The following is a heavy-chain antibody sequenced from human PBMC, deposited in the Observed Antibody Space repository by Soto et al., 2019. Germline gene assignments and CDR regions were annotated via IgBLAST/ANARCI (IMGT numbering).Heavy chain of an antibody. J-gene: IGHJ3*02. CDR2: ISSSSSYI. D-gene: IGHD6-19*01. Sequence: EVQLVESGGGLVKPGGSLRLSCAASGFTFSSYSMNWVRQAPGKGLEWVSSISSSSSYIYYADSVKGRFTISRDNAKNSLYRQMNSLKAEDTAVYYCASGVDNSSGWYPFGFDIWGQGTMVTVSS. V-gene: IGHV3-21*01. CDR3: ASGVDNSSGWYPFGFDI. CDR1: GFTFSSYS.